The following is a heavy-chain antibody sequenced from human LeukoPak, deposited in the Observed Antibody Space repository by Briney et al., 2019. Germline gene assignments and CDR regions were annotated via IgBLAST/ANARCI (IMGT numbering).Heavy chain of an antibody. CDR2: IKQDGSEK. CDR1: GFTFSSYA. Sequence: PGGSLRLSCAASGFTFSSYAISWVRQAPGKGLEWVANIKQDGSEKYYVDSVKGRFTISRDNAKNSLYLQMNSLRAEDTAVYYCARDPVDQADYWGQGTLVTVSS. V-gene: IGHV3-7*01. D-gene: IGHD3-9*01. J-gene: IGHJ4*02. CDR3: ARDPVDQADY.